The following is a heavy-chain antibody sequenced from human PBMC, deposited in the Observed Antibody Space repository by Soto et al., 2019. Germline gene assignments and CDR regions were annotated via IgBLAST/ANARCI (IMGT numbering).Heavy chain of an antibody. Sequence: GGSLRLSCAASGFTFSNHGMHWVRQAPGKGLEWVALIRYDGSNRFYADSVRGRFTISRDISENTVFLQMNSLRAEDTAVYYSARECSSGLRDRLDYWGQGTLVTLSS. CDR3: ARECSSGLRDRLDY. J-gene: IGHJ4*02. CDR2: IRYDGSNR. D-gene: IGHD2-2*01. V-gene: IGHV3-30*02. CDR1: GFTFSNHG.